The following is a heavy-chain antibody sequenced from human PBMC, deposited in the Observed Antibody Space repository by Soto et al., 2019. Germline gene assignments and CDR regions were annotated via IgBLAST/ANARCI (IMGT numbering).Heavy chain of an antibody. D-gene: IGHD6-19*01. CDR3: AKDVESGWYEAFDY. CDR2: IRSFDYRT. Sequence: GGSLRLSCTASGFTFSQYGMSWVRQAPGKGLEWVSSIRSFDYRTNYADSVKGRFTISRDNSKSTLSLQMNSLRAEDTAVYYCAKDVESGWYEAFDYWGPGTLVTVSS. J-gene: IGHJ4*02. CDR1: GFTFSQYG. V-gene: IGHV3-23*01.